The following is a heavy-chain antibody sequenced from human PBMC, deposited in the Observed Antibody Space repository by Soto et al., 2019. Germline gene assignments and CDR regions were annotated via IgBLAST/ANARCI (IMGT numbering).Heavy chain of an antibody. D-gene: IGHD3-22*01. V-gene: IGHV1-69*13. J-gene: IGHJ3*02. CDR1: GGTFSCYA. CDR2: IIPIFGTA. CDR3: ARAGGRYDSSGYYYGALDI. Sequence: GASVKVSCKASGGTFSCYAMSWVRQAPGQGLEWMGGIIPIFGTANYAQKFQGRVTITADESTSTAYMELSSLRSEDTAVYYCARAGGRYDSSGYYYGALDIWGQRTMVTVSS.